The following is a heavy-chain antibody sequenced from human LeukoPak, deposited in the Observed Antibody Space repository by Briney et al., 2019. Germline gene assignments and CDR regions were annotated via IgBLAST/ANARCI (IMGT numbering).Heavy chain of an antibody. CDR1: GGSISSSSYY. J-gene: IGHJ4*02. V-gene: IGHV4-39*07. CDR3: ARGDPSGYDLTTFDY. CDR2: IYTSGST. D-gene: IGHD5-12*01. Sequence: SETLSLTCTVSGGSISSSSYYWGWIRQPPGKGLEWIGSIYTSGSTNYNPSLKSRVTISVDTTKNQFSLKLSSVTAADTAVYYCARGDPSGYDLTTFDYWGQGTLVTVSS.